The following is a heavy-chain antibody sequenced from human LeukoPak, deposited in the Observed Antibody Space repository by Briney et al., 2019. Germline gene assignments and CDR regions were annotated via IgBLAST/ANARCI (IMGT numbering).Heavy chain of an antibody. V-gene: IGHV3-21*06. Sequence: GGSLRLSCAASGITLSYCSMNWVRQAPGKGLQWVSSISSSSGYIYYADSVKGRFTISRDNARNSLYLQMNSLRADDTAVYYCAGHYGDFAEGTFDYWGQGTLVTVYS. CDR3: AGHYGDFAEGTFDY. D-gene: IGHD4-17*01. CDR1: GITLSYCS. CDR2: ISSSSGYI. J-gene: IGHJ4*02.